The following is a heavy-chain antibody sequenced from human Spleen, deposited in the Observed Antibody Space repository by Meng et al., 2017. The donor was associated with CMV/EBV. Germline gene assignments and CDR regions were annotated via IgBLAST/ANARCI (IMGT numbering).Heavy chain of an antibody. D-gene: IGHD3-16*01. CDR2: IIPIFGTA. CDR3: ARDQGGIVNWFDP. Sequence: SVKVSCKASGGTFSSYAISWVRQAPGQGLEWMGGIIPIFGTANYAQKFQGRVTITTDESTSTAYMELSSLRSEDTAVYYCARDQGGIVNWFDPWGQGTLVTVSS. J-gene: IGHJ5*02. CDR1: GGTFSSYA. V-gene: IGHV1-69*05.